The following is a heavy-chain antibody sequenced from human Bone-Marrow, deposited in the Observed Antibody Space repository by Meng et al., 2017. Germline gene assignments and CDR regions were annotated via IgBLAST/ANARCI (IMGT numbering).Heavy chain of an antibody. V-gene: IGHV4-34*01. CDR1: SGSFSDYY. CDR3: ARGPTTMAHDFDY. J-gene: IGHJ4*02. D-gene: IGHD4-11*01. CDR2: INHSGST. Sequence: QVHLQQWGAGLLKPSGTLSLARVVSSGSFSDYYWSWIRQPPGKGLEWIGEINHSGSTNYNPSLESRATISVDTSQNNLSLKLSSVTAADSAVYYCARGPTTMAHDFDYWGQGTLVTVSS.